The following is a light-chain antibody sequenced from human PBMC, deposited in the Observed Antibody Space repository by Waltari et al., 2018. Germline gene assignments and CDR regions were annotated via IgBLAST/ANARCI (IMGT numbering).Light chain of an antibody. CDR1: QSVSSSY. Sequence: EIVLTQSPGTLSLSPGERATLSCRASQSVSSSYLAWYQQKPGQAPRLLIYGASSRATGIPDRFSGSVSGTDFTLTISILEPEDFAVYYCQQYGSSLLTFGGGTKVEIK. CDR3: QQYGSSLLT. CDR2: GAS. J-gene: IGKJ4*01. V-gene: IGKV3-20*01.